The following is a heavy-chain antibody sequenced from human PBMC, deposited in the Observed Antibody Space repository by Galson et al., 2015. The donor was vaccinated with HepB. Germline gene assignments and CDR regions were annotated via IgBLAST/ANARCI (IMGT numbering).Heavy chain of an antibody. CDR3: ARDRAVVVPAAGEEYFQH. CDR1: GYTFTSYY. V-gene: IGHV1-46*01. D-gene: IGHD2-2*01. J-gene: IGHJ1*01. Sequence: SVKVSCKASGYTFTSYYMHWVRQAPGQGLEWMGIINPSGGSTSYAQKFQGRVTMTRDTSTSTVYMELSRLRSDDTAVYYCARDRAVVVPAAGEEYFQHWGQGTLVTVSS. CDR2: INPSGGST.